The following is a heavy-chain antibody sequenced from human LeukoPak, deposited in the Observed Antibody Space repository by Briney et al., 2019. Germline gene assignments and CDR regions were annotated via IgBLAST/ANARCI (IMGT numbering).Heavy chain of an antibody. CDR1: GGSISSGSYD. CDR3: ARDRERDDAFDI. V-gene: IGHV4-61*09. D-gene: IGHD1-26*01. Sequence: SETLSLTCTVSGGSISSGSYDWYWIRQPAGQGLEWIGHIYTSGSTDYNPSLKSRVTISVDTSKNQFSLKLSSVTAADTAVYYCARDRERDDAFDIWGQGTMVTVSS. J-gene: IGHJ3*02. CDR2: IYTSGST.